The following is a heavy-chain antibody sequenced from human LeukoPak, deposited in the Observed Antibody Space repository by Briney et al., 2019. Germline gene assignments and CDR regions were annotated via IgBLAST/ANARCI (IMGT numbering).Heavy chain of an antibody. J-gene: IGHJ2*01. CDR2: IYPGDSDT. V-gene: IGHV5-51*01. Sequence: GESLKISCKGYGYRFTSYWIGWVRQMPGKGLEWMGIIYPGDSDTRYSPSFQGQVTISADKSISTAYLQWSSLKASDTAMYYCARHETDSDYGEGWYFDLWGRGTLVTVSS. CDR1: GYRFTSYW. CDR3: ARHETDSDYGEGWYFDL. D-gene: IGHD4-17*01.